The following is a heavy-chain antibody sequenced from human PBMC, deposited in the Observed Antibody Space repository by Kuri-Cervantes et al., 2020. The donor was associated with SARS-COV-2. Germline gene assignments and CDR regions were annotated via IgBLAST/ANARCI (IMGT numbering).Heavy chain of an antibody. CDR1: GDSVPSNNAP. CDR3: ASVRGDYYGDFYGMDV. D-gene: IGHD3-10*02. J-gene: IGHJ6*04. CDR2: TYYRSKWYN. Sequence: SHTVSLTCAISGDSVPSNNAPWNWIRQSPSRGLEWLGRTYYRSKWYNDYAVSVKSRMTINPDTSKNQFSLQLNSVTPEDTAVDYCASVRGDYYGDFYGMDVWGKGTTVTVSS. V-gene: IGHV6-1*01.